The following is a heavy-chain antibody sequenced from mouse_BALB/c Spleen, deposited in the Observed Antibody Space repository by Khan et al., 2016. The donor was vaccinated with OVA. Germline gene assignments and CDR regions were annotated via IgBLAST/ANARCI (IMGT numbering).Heavy chain of an antibody. J-gene: IGHJ3*01. CDR1: GFSLTTYG. D-gene: IGHD2-4*01. CDR2: IWSGGST. Sequence: QVQLKQSGPGLVQPSQSLSITCTVSGFSLTTYGVHWVRQSPGKGLEWLGVIWSGGSTDYNAPFISRLSISKDSSTSQVFFKMNSLQVNDTAIYCGARNYDYDEGLAYWGQGTLVTVSA. CDR3: ARNYDYDEGLAY. V-gene: IGHV2-2*02.